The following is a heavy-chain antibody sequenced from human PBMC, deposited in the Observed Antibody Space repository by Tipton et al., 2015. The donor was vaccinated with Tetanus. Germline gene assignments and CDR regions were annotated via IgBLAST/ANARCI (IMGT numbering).Heavy chain of an antibody. D-gene: IGHD3-3*01. CDR1: GYTFTNFG. Sequence: QSGAEVKKPGASVKVSCKASGYTFTNFGISWVRQAPGQGLEWMGWINTYNGNTNYAQKLQGRVTMTTDTSTSTAYMELRSLRSDDTAVYYCARTYFWSGYWEFDYWGQGTLVTVSS. V-gene: IGHV1-18*01. CDR3: ARTYFWSGYWEFDY. J-gene: IGHJ4*02. CDR2: INTYNGNT.